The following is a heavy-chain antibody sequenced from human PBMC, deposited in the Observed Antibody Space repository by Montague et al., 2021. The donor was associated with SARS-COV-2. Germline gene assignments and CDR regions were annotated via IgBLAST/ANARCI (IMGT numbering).Heavy chain of an antibody. CDR3: ARAPLDYDILTGGAFDI. Sequence: SLRLSCAASGFTFSSYDMHWVRQATGKGLEWVSAIGTAGDTYYPGSVKGRFTISRENAKNSLYLQMNSLRAGDTAVYYCARAPLDYDILTGGAFDIRGQGTMVTVSS. D-gene: IGHD3-9*01. CDR2: IGTAGDT. V-gene: IGHV3-13*04. J-gene: IGHJ3*02. CDR1: GFTFSSYD.